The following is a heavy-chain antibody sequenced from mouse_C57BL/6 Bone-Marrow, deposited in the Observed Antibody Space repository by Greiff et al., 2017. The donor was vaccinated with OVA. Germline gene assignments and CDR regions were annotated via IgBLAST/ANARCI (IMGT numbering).Heavy chain of an antibody. CDR3: ARSSLLRSRGYFDV. Sequence: QVHVKQSGAELARPGASVKLSCKASGYTFTSYGISWVKQRTGQGLEWIGEIYPRSGNTYYNEKFKGKATLTADKSSSTAYMELRSLTSEDSAVYFCARSSLLRSRGYFDVWGTGTTVTVSS. D-gene: IGHD1-2*01. J-gene: IGHJ1*03. V-gene: IGHV1-81*01. CDR1: GYTFTSYG. CDR2: IYPRSGNT.